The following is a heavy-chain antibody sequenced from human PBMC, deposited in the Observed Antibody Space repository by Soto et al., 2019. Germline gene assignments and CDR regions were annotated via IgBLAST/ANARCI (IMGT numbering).Heavy chain of an antibody. J-gene: IGHJ6*02. CDR3: ARDYDILTGYYAHYYGMDV. D-gene: IGHD3-9*01. CDR1: GGSISSGDYY. Sequence: PSETLSLTCTVSGGSISSGDYYWSWIRHPPGNGLEWIGYIYYSGSTYYNPSLKSRVTISVDTSKNQFSLKLSSVTAADTAVYYCARDYDILTGYYAHYYGMDVWGQGTQVTVSS. CDR2: IYYSGST. V-gene: IGHV4-30-4*01.